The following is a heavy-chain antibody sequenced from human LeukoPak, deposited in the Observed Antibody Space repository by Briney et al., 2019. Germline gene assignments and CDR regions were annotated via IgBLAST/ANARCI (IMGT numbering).Heavy chain of an antibody. D-gene: IGHD1-26*01. Sequence: SETLSLTCTVSGGSISGYYWSWIRQPPGKGLEWIGYIYYTGSTNYNPSLKSRVTISVDTSKNQFSLKLNSVTAAGTAVYYCARKAWSYDYWGQGTLVTVSS. CDR2: IYYTGST. CDR3: ARKAWSYDY. V-gene: IGHV4-59*01. J-gene: IGHJ4*02. CDR1: GGSISGYY.